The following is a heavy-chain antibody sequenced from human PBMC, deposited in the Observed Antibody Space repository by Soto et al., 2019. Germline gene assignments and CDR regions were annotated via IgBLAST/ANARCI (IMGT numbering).Heavy chain of an antibody. CDR2: TYYRSKWFY. CDR1: GDSVSSGSAS. V-gene: IGHV6-1*01. J-gene: IGHJ5*01. Sequence: QVQLQQSGPGLVKPSQTLSLTCDISGDSVSSGSASWNWIRQTPSRGLEWLGRTYYRSKWFYDYAVYVNSRMTITPDTSKNQLSLQLSSVSPEDTAVYYCTRNVGSSWLDSWGQGTLVTVSS. CDR3: TRNVGSSWLDS.